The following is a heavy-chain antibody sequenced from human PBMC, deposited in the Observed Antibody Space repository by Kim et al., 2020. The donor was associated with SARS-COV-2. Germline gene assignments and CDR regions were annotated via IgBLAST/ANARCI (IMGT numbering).Heavy chain of an antibody. J-gene: IGHJ4*02. CDR2: IYYSGST. V-gene: IGHV4-31*03. Sequence: SETLSLTCTVSGGSISSGGYYWSWIRQHPGKGLEWIGYIYYSGSTYYNPSLKSRVTISVDTSKNQFSLKLSSVTAADTAVYYCARGNGSHHPFDYWGQGTLVTVSS. CDR1: GGSISSGGYY. CDR3: ARGNGSHHPFDY. D-gene: IGHD1-26*01.